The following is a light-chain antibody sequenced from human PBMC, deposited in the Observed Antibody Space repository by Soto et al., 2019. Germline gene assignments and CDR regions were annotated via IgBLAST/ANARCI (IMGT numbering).Light chain of an antibody. Sequence: QSVLTQPPSASGTPGQRVTISCSGSSSNVGRNTVNWYQQLPGTAPKLLIYSNNQRPSGVPDRFSGSKSGTSASLAISGLRSEDEADYYCAAWDDSLSGVVFGGGTKVTVL. CDR3: AAWDDSLSGVV. CDR1: SSNVGRNT. CDR2: SNN. J-gene: IGLJ2*01. V-gene: IGLV1-44*01.